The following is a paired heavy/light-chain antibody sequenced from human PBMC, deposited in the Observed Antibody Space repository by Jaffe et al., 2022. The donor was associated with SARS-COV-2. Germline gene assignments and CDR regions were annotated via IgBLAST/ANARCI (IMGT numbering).Light chain of an antibody. Sequence: EIVLTQSPGTLSLSPGERATLSCRASQSASSYLAWYQQKPGQAPRLLIYGASSRATGIPDRFSGSGSGTDFTLTISRLEPEDFAVYFCQQYGSSPLTFGGGSKVEIK. CDR3: QQYGSSPLT. CDR1: QSASSY. J-gene: IGKJ4*01. CDR2: GAS. V-gene: IGKV3-20*01.
Heavy chain of an antibody. D-gene: IGHD2-21*01. CDR2: IYPGDSDT. CDR3: ATPFPRGGDRNGFDI. V-gene: IGHV5-51*01. J-gene: IGHJ3*02. CDR1: GYSFTSYW. Sequence: EVQLVQSGAEVKKPGESLKISCKGSGYSFTSYWIGWVRQMPGKGLEWMGIIYPGDSDTTYSPSFQGQVTISADKSVSTAYLQWSSLKASDTAMYYCATPFPRGGDRNGFDIWGQGTMVTVSS.